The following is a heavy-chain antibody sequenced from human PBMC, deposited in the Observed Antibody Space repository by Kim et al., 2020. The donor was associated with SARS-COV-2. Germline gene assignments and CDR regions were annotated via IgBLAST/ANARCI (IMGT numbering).Heavy chain of an antibody. CDR3: ARLARTMIAVVGGNDAFDI. V-gene: IGHV4-34*01. J-gene: IGHJ3*02. D-gene: IGHD3-22*01. Sequence: KSRVTISGATSKNQFSLKLSSVTAADTAVYYCARLARTMIAVVGGNDAFDIWGQGTMVTVSS.